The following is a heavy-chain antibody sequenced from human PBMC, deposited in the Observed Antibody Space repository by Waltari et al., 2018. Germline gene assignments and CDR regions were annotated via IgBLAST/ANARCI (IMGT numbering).Heavy chain of an antibody. CDR1: GFTFSSYA. CDR3: AKDLSPIAAAGTDY. Sequence: EVQLLESGGGLVQPGGSLRLSCAASGFTFSSYAMSWVRPAPGKGLELFSVIYSGGSTYYADSVKGRFTISRDNSKNTLYLQMNSLRAEDTAVYYCAKDLSPIAAAGTDYWGQGTLVTVSS. V-gene: IGHV3-23*03. J-gene: IGHJ4*02. D-gene: IGHD6-13*01. CDR2: IYSGGST.